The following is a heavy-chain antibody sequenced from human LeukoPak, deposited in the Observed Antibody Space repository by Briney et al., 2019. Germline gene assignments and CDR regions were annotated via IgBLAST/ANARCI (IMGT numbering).Heavy chain of an antibody. CDR2: IYYSGSS. V-gene: IGHV4-59*08. CDR3: ARHAVRGYSYLDY. J-gene: IGHJ4*02. CDR1: GGSISSYY. Sequence: SETLSLTCTVSGGSISSYYWSWIRQPPGKGLEWIGYIYYSGSSNYNPSLKSRVTISVDTSKNQFSLKLTSVTAADTAVYYCARHAVRGYSYLDYWGQGTLVTVSA. D-gene: IGHD5-18*01.